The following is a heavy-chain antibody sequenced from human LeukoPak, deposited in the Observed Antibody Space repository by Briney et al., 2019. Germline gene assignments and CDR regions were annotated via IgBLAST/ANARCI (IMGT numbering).Heavy chain of an antibody. CDR3: ASQLAAAGLDAFAL. CDR1: GGTFSSYA. V-gene: IGHV1-69*05. J-gene: IGHJ3*01. CDR2: IIPIFGTA. Sequence: SVKVSCKAAGGTFSSYAISWVLQAPGQRLECMGEIIPIFGTANYSQKFQGRVTITTDESTSPAYMELNSLSSEDTAVYSCASQLAAAGLDAFALWGQGTMVTVSS. D-gene: IGHD6-13*01.